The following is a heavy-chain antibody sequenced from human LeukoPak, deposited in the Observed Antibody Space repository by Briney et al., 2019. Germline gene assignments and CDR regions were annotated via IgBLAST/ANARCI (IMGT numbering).Heavy chain of an antibody. CDR2: IYYSGST. D-gene: IGHD3-22*01. CDR3: ARHAVHYYDSSGYHYPWGGFDY. CDR1: DGSISSSSYY. V-gene: IGHV4-39*01. J-gene: IGHJ4*02. Sequence: SETLSLACTVSDGSISSSSYYWGWIRQPPGKGLEWIGNIYYSGSTYYNPSLKSRVTISVDTSKNQFSLKLSSVTAADTAVYYCARHAVHYYDSSGYHYPWGGFDYWGQGTLVTVSS.